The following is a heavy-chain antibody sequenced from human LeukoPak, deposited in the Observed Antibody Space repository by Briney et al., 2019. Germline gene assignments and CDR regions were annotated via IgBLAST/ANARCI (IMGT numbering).Heavy chain of an antibody. J-gene: IGHJ4*02. CDR2: ISSNGGST. CDR3: AKGAYCSSTSCYGFYYFDY. CDR1: GFTFSSYA. D-gene: IGHD2-2*01. Sequence: PGGSLRLSCAASGFTFSSYAMHWVRQAPGKGLEYVSAISSNGGSTYYANSVKGRFTISRDNSKNTLYLQMGSLRAEDMAVYYCAKGAYCSSTSCYGFYYFDYWGQGTLVTVSS. V-gene: IGHV3-64*01.